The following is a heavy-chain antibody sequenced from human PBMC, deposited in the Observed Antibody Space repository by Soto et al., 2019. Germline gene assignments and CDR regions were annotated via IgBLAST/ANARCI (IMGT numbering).Heavy chain of an antibody. CDR2: IKPDGSER. J-gene: IGHJ5*02. CDR1: GVSVSNKG. D-gene: IGHD1-7*01. V-gene: IGHV3-7*01. CDR3: ANRNLT. Sequence: GCVEVNSVACGVSVSNKGKDGVRQAKGKGLEWVANIKPDGSERHYVDSVKGRFTISRDNAKNSLYLQMDSLRVEDTAVYYCANRNLTWGQRTQFTVS.